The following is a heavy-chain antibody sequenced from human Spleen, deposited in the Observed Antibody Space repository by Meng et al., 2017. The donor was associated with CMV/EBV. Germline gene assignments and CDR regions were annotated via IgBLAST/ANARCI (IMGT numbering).Heavy chain of an antibody. CDR3: ASDSSLGY. CDR2: INHSGST. V-gene: IGHV4-34*01. Sequence: GSLRLSCAVYGGSFSGYYWSWIRQPPGKGLEWIGEINHSGSTNYNPSLKSRVTISVDTSKNQFSLKLSSVTAADTAVYYCASDSSLGYWGQGTLVTVSS. J-gene: IGHJ4*02. CDR1: GGSFSGYY. D-gene: IGHD3-22*01.